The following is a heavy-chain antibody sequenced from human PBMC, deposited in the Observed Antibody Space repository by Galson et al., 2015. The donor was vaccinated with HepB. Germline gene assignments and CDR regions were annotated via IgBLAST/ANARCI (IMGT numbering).Heavy chain of an antibody. CDR2: ISSSGSTI. V-gene: IGHV3-11*01. CDR3: ARDLDGRDIVATTLDY. Sequence: SLRLSCAASGFTFSDYYMSWIRQAPGKGLEWVSYISSSGSTIYYADSVKGRFTISRDNAKNSLYLQMNSLRAEDTAVYYCARDLDGRDIVATTLDYWGQGTLVTVSS. J-gene: IGHJ4*02. CDR1: GFTFSDYY. D-gene: IGHD5-12*01.